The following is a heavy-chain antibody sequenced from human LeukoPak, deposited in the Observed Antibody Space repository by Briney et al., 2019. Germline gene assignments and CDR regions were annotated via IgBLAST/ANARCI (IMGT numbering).Heavy chain of an antibody. CDR2: INTNTGNP. D-gene: IGHD3-16*02. Sequence: ASVKVSCTASGYTFTSYAMNWVRQAPGQGLEWMGWINTNTGNPTYAQGFTGRFVFSLDTSVSTAYLQISSLKAEDTAVYYCARGTSGITFGRVIVFDYWGQGTLVTVSS. CDR3: ARGTSGITFGRVIVFDY. CDR1: GYTFTSYA. V-gene: IGHV7-4-1*02. J-gene: IGHJ4*02.